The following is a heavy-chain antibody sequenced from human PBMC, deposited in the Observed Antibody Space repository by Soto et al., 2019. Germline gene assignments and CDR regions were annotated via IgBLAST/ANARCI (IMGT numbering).Heavy chain of an antibody. CDR2: LSRNGNTI. V-gene: IGHV3-11*01. CDR1: GFTFGDYE. D-gene: IGHD6-19*01. J-gene: IGHJ3*02. Sequence: QVQLVESGGGVVQPGGSLRLSCAASGFTFGDYEMSWIRQAAGKGPEWVAVLSRNGNTIYYADSVKGRFSISRDNSDNSLYLQMKSLSVEDTATFFYSRSSGWYEAVPFDRWGQGTMVTVSA. CDR3: SRSSGWYEAVPFDR.